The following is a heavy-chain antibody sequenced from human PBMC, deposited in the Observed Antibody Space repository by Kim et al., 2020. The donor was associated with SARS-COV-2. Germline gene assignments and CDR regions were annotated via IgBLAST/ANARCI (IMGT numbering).Heavy chain of an antibody. CDR1: GFTFSTYG. Sequence: GGSLRLSCAASGFTFSTYGMHWVRQAPGKGLEWVAVISYDGIDEYYADSVKGRFTISRDNSKNTLYLQMNSLRAEDTAVYYCAKDYTQRTRGPNFDYWGQGTLVTVSS. D-gene: IGHD6-25*01. CDR3: AKDYTQRTRGPNFDY. V-gene: IGHV3-30*18. J-gene: IGHJ4*02. CDR2: ISYDGIDE.